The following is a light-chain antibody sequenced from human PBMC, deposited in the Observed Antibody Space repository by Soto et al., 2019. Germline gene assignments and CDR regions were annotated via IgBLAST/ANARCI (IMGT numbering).Light chain of an antibody. CDR2: AAS. CDR3: QQYHTSSIT. J-gene: IGKJ5*01. Sequence: DIQVTQSPSSLSASVGDRVTITCRASQSISSYLNWYQQKPGRAPKLLIYAASVLQTGVPSRFSGTGSGTEFTLSIDSLQPDDFATYYCQQYHTSSITFGQGTRLEIK. CDR1: QSISSY. V-gene: IGKV1-39*01.